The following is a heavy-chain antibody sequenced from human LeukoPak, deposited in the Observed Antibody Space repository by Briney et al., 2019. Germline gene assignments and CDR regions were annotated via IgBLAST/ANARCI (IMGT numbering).Heavy chain of an antibody. D-gene: IGHD3-22*01. CDR1: GVTFSGYN. CDR3: ARGASEYYYDSSGSELGY. Sequence: PGGSLRLSCAASGVTFSGYNMNWVRQAPGKGLEWVSSITISSTFIYYADSVKGRFTISRDNAKNSLYLQMNSLRAEDSAVYYCARGASEYYYDSSGSELGYWGQGTLVTVSS. CDR2: ITISSTFI. V-gene: IGHV3-21*01. J-gene: IGHJ4*02.